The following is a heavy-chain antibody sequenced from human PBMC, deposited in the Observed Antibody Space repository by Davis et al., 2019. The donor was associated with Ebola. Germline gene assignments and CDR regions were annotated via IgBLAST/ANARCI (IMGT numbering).Heavy chain of an antibody. CDR2: ISYDGSNK. CDR1: GFTFSSYG. D-gene: IGHD5/OR15-5a*01. CDR3: AVRVTETFDY. J-gene: IGHJ4*02. Sequence: GESLKISCAASGFTFSSYGMHWVRQAPGKGLEWVAVISYDGSNKYYADSVKGRFTISRDNSKNTLYLQMNSLRAEDTAVYYCAVRVTETFDYWGQGTLVTVSS. V-gene: IGHV3-30*03.